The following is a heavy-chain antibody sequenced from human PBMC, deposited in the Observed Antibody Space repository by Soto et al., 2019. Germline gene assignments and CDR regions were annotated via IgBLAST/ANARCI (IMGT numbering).Heavy chain of an antibody. J-gene: IGHJ4*02. V-gene: IGHV3-48*03. CDR1: GFTFSSYE. CDR2: ISSSGSTI. D-gene: IGHD5-12*01. CDR3: AREIEPHLYSGYDRHFDY. Sequence: EVQLVESGGGLVQPGGSLRLSCAASGFTFSSYEMNWVRQAPGKGLEWVSYISSSGSTIYYADSVKGRFTISRDNAKNSLYLQMYSLRAEDTAVYYCAREIEPHLYSGYDRHFDYWGQGTLVTVSS.